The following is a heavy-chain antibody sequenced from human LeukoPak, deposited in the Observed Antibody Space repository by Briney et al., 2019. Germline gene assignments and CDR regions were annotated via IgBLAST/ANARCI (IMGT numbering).Heavy chain of an antibody. V-gene: IGHV4-34*01. CDR1: GGSFSGYY. J-gene: IGHJ4*02. Sequence: SETLSLTCAVYGGSFSGYYWSWIRQPPGKGLEWIGEINHSGSTNYNPSLKSRVTISVDTSKNQFSLKLSSVTAADTAVYYCARLRYDSSGYWTDYWGQGTLVTVSS. CDR3: ARLRYDSSGYWTDY. D-gene: IGHD3-22*01. CDR2: INHSGST.